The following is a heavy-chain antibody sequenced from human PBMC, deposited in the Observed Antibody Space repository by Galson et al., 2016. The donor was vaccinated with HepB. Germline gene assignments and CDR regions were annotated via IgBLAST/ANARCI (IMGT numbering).Heavy chain of an antibody. CDR1: GGALNSQA. CDR2: IIPILDIT. Sequence: SVKVSCKAPGGALNSQAISWVRQAPGQGLEWMGRIIPILDITDYAQDFQGRVTITADKSTSTAYMELSSLRSEETAVYFCAAVAGARYYFDSWGQGTLVTVSS. J-gene: IGHJ4*02. D-gene: IGHD6-19*01. V-gene: IGHV1-69*04. CDR3: AAVAGARYYFDS.